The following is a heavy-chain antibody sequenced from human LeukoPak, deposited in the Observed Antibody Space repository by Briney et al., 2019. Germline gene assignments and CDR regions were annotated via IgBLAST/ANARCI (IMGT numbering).Heavy chain of an antibody. V-gene: IGHV3-30-3*01. CDR3: ARVVGATSYFDY. Sequence: PGRSLRLSCAASGFTFSIYAMHWVRQAPGKGLEWVAFISSDGSNKYYADSVKGRFTISRDNAKNSLYLQMNSLRAEDTAVYYCARVVGATSYFDYWGQGTLVTVSS. D-gene: IGHD1-26*01. J-gene: IGHJ4*02. CDR2: ISSDGSNK. CDR1: GFTFSIYA.